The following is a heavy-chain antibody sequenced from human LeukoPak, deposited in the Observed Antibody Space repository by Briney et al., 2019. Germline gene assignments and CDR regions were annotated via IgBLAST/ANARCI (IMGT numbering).Heavy chain of an antibody. CDR3: AKTITMTLNWFDP. V-gene: IGHV3-23*01. D-gene: IGHD3-22*01. J-gene: IGHJ5*02. Sequence: GGSLRLSCVASGFTFRSYLMHWVRQAPGKGLVWVSAISGSGGSTYYADSVKGRFTISRDNSKNTLYLQMNSLRAEDTAVYYCAKTITMTLNWFDPWGQGTLVTVSS. CDR1: GFTFRSYL. CDR2: ISGSGGST.